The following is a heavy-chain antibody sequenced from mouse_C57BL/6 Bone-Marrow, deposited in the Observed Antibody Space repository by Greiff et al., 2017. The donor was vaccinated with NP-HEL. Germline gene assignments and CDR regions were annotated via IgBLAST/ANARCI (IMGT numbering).Heavy chain of an antibody. CDR2: IYPGDGDT. CDR1: GYAFSSSW. V-gene: IGHV1-82*01. D-gene: IGHD1-1*01. CDR3: ARGGGSSYVY. Sequence: ESGPELVKPGASVKISCKASGYAFSSSWMHWVKQRPGQGLEWIGRIYPGDGDTNYNGKFKGKATLTADKSSSTAYMQLSSLTSEDSAVYFCARGGGSSYVYWGKGTTLTVSS. J-gene: IGHJ2*01.